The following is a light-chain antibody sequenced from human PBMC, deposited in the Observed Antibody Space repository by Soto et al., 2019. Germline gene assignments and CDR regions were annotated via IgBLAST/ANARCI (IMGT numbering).Light chain of an antibody. V-gene: IGKV3-15*01. Sequence: EIVMTQSPATLSVSPGEGATLSCKASQNVYNNLAWYQQRPGQPPRLLIYDASNRATGISARFSGSGYGTEFTLTISSLQSEDFAVYFCQQFRTWPLTFGGGTRLDIK. CDR3: QQFRTWPLT. CDR1: QNVYNN. CDR2: DAS. J-gene: IGKJ4*01.